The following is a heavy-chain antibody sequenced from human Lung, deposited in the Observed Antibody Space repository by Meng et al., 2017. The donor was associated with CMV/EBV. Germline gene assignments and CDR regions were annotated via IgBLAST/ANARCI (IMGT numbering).Heavy chain of an antibody. CDR1: EFTFSSYR. CDR2: ISSTSAYI. J-gene: IGHJ6*02. D-gene: IGHD3-10*01. CDR3: ARDIRGSDYYYGMDF. Sequence: GGSLRLXCAAFEFTFSSYRMNWVRQAPGKGLEWVSFISSTSAYIDYADSVKGRFTISRDNARNSLFLQMNSLRAEDTAVYYCARDIRGSDYYYGMDFWGQGTTVTVSS. V-gene: IGHV3-21*01.